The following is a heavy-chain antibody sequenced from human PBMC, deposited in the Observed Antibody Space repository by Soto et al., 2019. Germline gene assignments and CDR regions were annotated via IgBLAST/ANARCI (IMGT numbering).Heavy chain of an antibody. CDR2: INPSGGST. D-gene: IGHD3-3*01. CDR3: ARKWRRITIFGVVKAPGRIKWCYGMDV. V-gene: IGHV1-46*01. CDR1: GYTYTSYY. Sequence: ASVKVSCKASGYTYTSYYMHWVRQAPGQGLEWMGIINPSGGSTSYAQKFQGRVTMTRDTSTSTVYMELSSLRSEDTAVYYCARKWRRITIFGVVKAPGRIKWCYGMDVWGQGTTVTVSS. J-gene: IGHJ6*02.